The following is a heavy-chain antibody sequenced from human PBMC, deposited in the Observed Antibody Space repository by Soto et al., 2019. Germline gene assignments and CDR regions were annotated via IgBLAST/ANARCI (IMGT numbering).Heavy chain of an antibody. CDR1: GDSISSSKYY. V-gene: IGHV4-39*02. CDR2: IYYSGSP. J-gene: IGHJ1*01. D-gene: IGHD3-22*01. Sequence: SETLSLTCTFSGDSISSSKYYWGWIRQPPGKGLEWIGSIYYSGSPHYNSSLKSRVTISVDTSKNHFSLKLTSMTAADTAVYYCASGANYYYSRGFYPDLGLGTLVTVSS. CDR3: ASGANYYYSRGFYPD.